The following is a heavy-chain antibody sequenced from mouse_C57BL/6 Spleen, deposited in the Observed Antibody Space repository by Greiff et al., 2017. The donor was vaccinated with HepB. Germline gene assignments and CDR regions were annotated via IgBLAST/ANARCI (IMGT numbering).Heavy chain of an antibody. CDR1: GYTFTDYY. V-gene: IGHV1-26*01. Sequence: EVQLQQSGPELVKPGASVKISCKASGYTFTDYYMNWVKQSHGKSLEWIGDINPNNGGTSYNQKFKGKATLTVDKSSSTAYMELRSLTSEDSAVYYCARRDYSNPWFADWGQGTLVTVSA. CDR2: INPNNGGT. CDR3: ARRDYSNPWFAD. D-gene: IGHD2-5*01. J-gene: IGHJ3*01.